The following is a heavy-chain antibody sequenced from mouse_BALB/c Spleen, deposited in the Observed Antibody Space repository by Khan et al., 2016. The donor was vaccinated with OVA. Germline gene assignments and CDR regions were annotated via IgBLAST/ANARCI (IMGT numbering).Heavy chain of an antibody. CDR1: GFSLTSNG. J-gene: IGHJ1*01. CDR3: AEYDGISGWYFDV. V-gene: IGHV2-9*02. Sequence: QVQLQQSGPGLVAPSQSLSITCTVSGFSLTSNGVHWVRQPPGKGLEWLGVIWTGGSTNYNSALMSRLSISKDNSKSQVFLKLNSLQTDDTAMYYFAEYDGISGWYFDVWGAGTTVTVSS. D-gene: IGHD2-1*01. CDR2: IWTGGST.